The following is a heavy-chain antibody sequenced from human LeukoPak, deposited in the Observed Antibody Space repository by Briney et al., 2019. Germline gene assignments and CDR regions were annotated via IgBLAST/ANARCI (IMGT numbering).Heavy chain of an antibody. CDR1: GTSISSNY. V-gene: IGHV4-59*12. Sequence: SETLSLTCSVSGTSISSNYWSWIRQPPGKGLEWIGYISYIGSTNYNPSLKSRVAISLDTSRNQFSLKLTSVTAADTAVYYCAKSNGYGLVDIWGQGTMVTVSS. CDR2: ISYIGST. D-gene: IGHD3-10*01. J-gene: IGHJ3*02. CDR3: AKSNGYGLVDI.